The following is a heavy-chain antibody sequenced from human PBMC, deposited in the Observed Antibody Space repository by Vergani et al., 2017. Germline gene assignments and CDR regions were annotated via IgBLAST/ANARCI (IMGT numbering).Heavy chain of an antibody. CDR1: GYSISSGYY. J-gene: IGHJ6*02. Sequence: QVQLQESGPGLVKPSETLSLTCTVSGYSISSGYYWGWIRQPPGKGLEWIGSIYSTGSTNYNPSLNSRVTMSVDTSKNQFSLKLRSVTAADTAVYFCARVMYRDEASTGYRLEGMDIWGQGTTVTISS. CDR2: IYSTGST. V-gene: IGHV4-38-2*02. D-gene: IGHD3-9*01. CDR3: ARVMYRDEASTGYRLEGMDI.